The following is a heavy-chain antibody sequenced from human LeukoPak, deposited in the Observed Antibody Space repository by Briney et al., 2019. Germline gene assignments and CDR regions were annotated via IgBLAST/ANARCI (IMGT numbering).Heavy chain of an antibody. Sequence: SETLSLTCAVSGGSMSTTKWWSWVRQPPGKGLEGIGEIYHSGSTNYNPSLKSRITISADRTKNQHSLSLSSVTAATTPLYYAATSTMMTEYCFASWAQGTLVTVSS. V-gene: IGHV4-4*02. CDR3: ATSTMMTEYCFAS. D-gene: IGHD3-16*01. CDR2: IYHSGST. CDR1: GGSMSTTKW. J-gene: IGHJ4*02.